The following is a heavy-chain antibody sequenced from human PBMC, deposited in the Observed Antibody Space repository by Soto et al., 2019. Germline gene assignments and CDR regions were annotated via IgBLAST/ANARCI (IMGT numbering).Heavy chain of an antibody. CDR2: ISWNSGSI. CDR1: GFTFDDYA. V-gene: IGHV3-9*01. Sequence: EVQLVESGGGLVQPGRSLRLSCAASGFTFDDYAMHWVRQAPGKGLEWVSGISWNSGSIGYADSVKGRFTISRDNAKXXXXXXXXXXXXXXXXXYYCAKAPGYCSSTSCYGSAFDIWGQGTMVTVSS. CDR3: AKAPGYCSSTSCYGSAFDI. D-gene: IGHD2-2*01. J-gene: IGHJ3*02.